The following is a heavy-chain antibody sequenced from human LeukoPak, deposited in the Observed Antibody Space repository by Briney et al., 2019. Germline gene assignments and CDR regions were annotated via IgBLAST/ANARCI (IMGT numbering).Heavy chain of an antibody. V-gene: IGHV3-15*01. CDR2: IKSKTDGGTT. Sequence: GGSLRLSCAASGFTFSNARMSWVRQAPGKGLEWVGRIKSKTDGGTTDYAAPVKGRFTISRDDSKNTLYLQMNSLKTEDTAVYYCTTDLRYYYDSSGYYVPCYYWGQGTLVTVSS. CDR3: TTDLRYYYDSSGYYVPCYY. D-gene: IGHD3-22*01. CDR1: GFTFSNAR. J-gene: IGHJ4*02.